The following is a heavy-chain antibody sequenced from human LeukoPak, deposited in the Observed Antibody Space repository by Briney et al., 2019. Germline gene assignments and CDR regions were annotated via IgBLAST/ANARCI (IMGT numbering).Heavy chain of an antibody. CDR1: GFTFSSYG. CDR3: ARMASGQYGDV. D-gene: IGHD2/OR15-2a*01. J-gene: IGHJ6*02. Sequence: GGSLRLSCAASGFTFSSYGMHWVRQAPGKGLEWVAVIWYDGSNKYYADSVKGRFTISRDNSKNTLYLQMNSLRAEDTAVYCCARMASGQYGDVWGQGTTVTVSS. V-gene: IGHV3-33*01. CDR2: IWYDGSNK.